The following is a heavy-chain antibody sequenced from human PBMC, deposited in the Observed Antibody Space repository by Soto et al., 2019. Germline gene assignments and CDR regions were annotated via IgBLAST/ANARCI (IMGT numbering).Heavy chain of an antibody. J-gene: IGHJ3*02. D-gene: IGHD6-19*01. CDR1: GGTFSSYT. V-gene: IGHV1-69*02. Sequence: SVKVSCKASGGTFSSYTIGWVRQAPGQGLEWMGRIIPILGIANYAQKFQGRVTITADKSTSTAYMELSSLRSEDTAVYYCASLAVADDAFDIWGQGTMVTVSS. CDR3: ASLAVADDAFDI. CDR2: IIPILGIA.